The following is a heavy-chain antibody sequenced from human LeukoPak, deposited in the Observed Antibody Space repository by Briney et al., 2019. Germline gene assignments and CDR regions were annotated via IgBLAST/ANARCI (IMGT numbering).Heavy chain of an antibody. CDR1: GFTFSTYS. CDR3: ARDLTVRGVSPLDY. CDR2: ISSSSYI. D-gene: IGHD3-10*01. V-gene: IGHV3-21*01. Sequence: TGGSLRLSCAASGFTFSTYSMNWVRQAPGKGLEWVSSISSSSYISYADSVKGRFTISRDNAKNSLYLQMNSLRAEDTAAYYCARDLTVRGVSPLDYWGQGTLVTVSS. J-gene: IGHJ4*02.